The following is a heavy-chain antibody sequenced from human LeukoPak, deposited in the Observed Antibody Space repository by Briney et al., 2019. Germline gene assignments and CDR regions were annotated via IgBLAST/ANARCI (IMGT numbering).Heavy chain of an antibody. CDR3: ARDGVSGYYGY. J-gene: IGHJ4*02. CDR2: INIDGSIT. Sequence: GGSLRLSCSASGFSFTNYWMHWVRQAPGKGLVWVSRINIDGSITNYADTVKGRFTISRDNAQNTLYLQMNSLGADDTAVYYCARDGVSGYYGYWGLGTLVTVSS. D-gene: IGHD3-22*01. V-gene: IGHV3-74*01. CDR1: GFSFTNYW.